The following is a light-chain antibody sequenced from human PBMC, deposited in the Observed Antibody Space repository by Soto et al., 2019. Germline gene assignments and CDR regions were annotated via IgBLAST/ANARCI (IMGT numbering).Light chain of an antibody. Sequence: EIVLTQSPATLSLSPGERATLSCRTGQSVGTYLAWLQQRPGQAPRLLIYDGYIRATGVPARFSGSWSGPDFPLTINSLQPEDFATYYCQQRSSWPGTFGPGTRLEI. CDR2: DGY. CDR3: QQRSSWPGT. V-gene: IGKV3-11*01. CDR1: QSVGTY. J-gene: IGKJ3*01.